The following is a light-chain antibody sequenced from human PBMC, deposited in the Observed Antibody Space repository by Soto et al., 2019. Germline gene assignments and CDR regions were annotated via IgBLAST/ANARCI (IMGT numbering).Light chain of an antibody. V-gene: IGKV3-11*01. CDR1: HNVSSY. CDR3: QQLRMYPST. Sequence: EIVLTQSPATLSLSPGERATLSCRASHNVSSYLAWYQQKPGQAPRLLIYDASNRAAGIPARFSGSGSGTDFTLTISSLEPEDFATYYCQQLRMYPSTFGGGTKVEIK. J-gene: IGKJ4*01. CDR2: DAS.